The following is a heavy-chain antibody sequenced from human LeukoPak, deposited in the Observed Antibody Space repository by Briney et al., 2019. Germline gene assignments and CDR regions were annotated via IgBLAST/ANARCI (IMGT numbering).Heavy chain of an antibody. CDR2: SDPEDGER. V-gene: IGHV1-24*01. D-gene: IGHD5-18*01. CDR3: VTGFTTMAVDYFDY. CDR1: GKTLSDLS. J-gene: IGHJ4*02. Sequence: ASVKVSYKVSGKTLSDLSIHWLRQPPGKGLEWLGGSDPEDGERIYAQMFQGGVTMTEDTSIDTAYMELSSLRSEDTAVYYCVTGFTTMAVDYFDYWGQGTLVTVSP.